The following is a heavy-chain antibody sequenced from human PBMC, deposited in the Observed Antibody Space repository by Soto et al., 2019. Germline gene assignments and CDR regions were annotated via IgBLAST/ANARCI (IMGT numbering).Heavy chain of an antibody. CDR3: ARDTLYCTNGVCSDLDY. V-gene: IGHV1-18*01. CDR1: GYTFTSYG. CDR2: ISAYNGNT. D-gene: IGHD2-8*01. Sequence: ASVKVSCKASGYTFTSYGISWVRQAPGQGLEWMGWISAYNGNTNYAQKLQGRVTMTTDTSTSTAYMELRSLRSDDTAVYYCARDTLYCTNGVCSDLDYWGQGTLVTVSS. J-gene: IGHJ4*02.